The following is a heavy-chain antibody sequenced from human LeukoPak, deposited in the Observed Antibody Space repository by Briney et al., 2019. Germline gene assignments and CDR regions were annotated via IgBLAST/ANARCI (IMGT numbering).Heavy chain of an antibody. CDR3: ARGKGYNWNYVDY. CDR2: ISSSSSYI. V-gene: IGHV3-21*01. J-gene: IGHJ4*02. D-gene: IGHD1-20*01. Sequence: PGGSLRLSCAASGFTFSGYSMNWVRQAPGKGLEWVSSISSSSSYIYYADSVKGRFTISRDNAKNSLYLQMNSLRAEDTAVYYCARGKGYNWNYVDYWGQGTLVTVSS. CDR1: GFTFSGYS.